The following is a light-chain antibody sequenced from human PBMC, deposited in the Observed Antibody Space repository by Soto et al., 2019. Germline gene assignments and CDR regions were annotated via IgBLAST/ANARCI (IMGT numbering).Light chain of an antibody. CDR3: QSYDSSNQGV. J-gene: IGLJ3*02. V-gene: IGLV6-57*03. CDR2: EDN. Sequence: FMLTQPHSVSESPGKTVTISCTRSSGSIASNYVQWYQQRPGSAPTTVIYEDNQRPSGVPDRFSGSIDSSSNSASLTISELKTEDGADYYCQSYDSSNQGVFGGGTKLTVL. CDR1: SGSIASNY.